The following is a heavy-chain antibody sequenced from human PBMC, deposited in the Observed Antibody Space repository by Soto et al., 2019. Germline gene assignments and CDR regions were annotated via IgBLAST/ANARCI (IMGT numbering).Heavy chain of an antibody. J-gene: IGHJ6*02. CDR2: ISYDGSNK. D-gene: IGHD2-2*01. Sequence: HPGGSLRLSCAASGFTFSSYGMHWVRQAPGKGLEWVAVISYDGSNKYYADSVKGRFTISRDNSKNTLYLQMNSLRAEDTAVYYCAKDLVSLRGGIVVVPAARYYYYYYGMDVWGQGTTVTGSS. CDR1: GFTFSSYG. V-gene: IGHV3-30*18. CDR3: AKDLVSLRGGIVVVPAARYYYYYYGMDV.